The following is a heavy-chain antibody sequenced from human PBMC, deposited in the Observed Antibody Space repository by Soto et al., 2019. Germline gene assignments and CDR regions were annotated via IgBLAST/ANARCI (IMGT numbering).Heavy chain of an antibody. D-gene: IGHD3-22*01. CDR2: INPNSGGT. Sequence: GASVKVSCKASGYAFTGYYMHWVRQAPGQGLEWMGWINPNSGGTNYAQKFQGWVTMTRDTSISTAYMELSRLRSDDTAVYYCARMKYPILNYYDSSGYDGEKGCAFDIWGRGTMVTVSS. CDR3: ARMKYPILNYYDSSGYDGEKGCAFDI. V-gene: IGHV1-2*04. CDR1: GYAFTGYY. J-gene: IGHJ3*02.